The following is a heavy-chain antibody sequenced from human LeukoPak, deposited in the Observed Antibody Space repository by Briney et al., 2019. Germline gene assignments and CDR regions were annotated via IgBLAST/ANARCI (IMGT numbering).Heavy chain of an antibody. D-gene: IGHD4-23*01. CDR2: INPNSGGT. Sequence: ASVKVSCKASGYTFTGYYMHWVRQAPGQGLEWMGWINPNSGGTNYAQKFQGRVTMTRDTSISTAYIELSRLRSDDTAVYYCAKAPLRWASYYYYYMDVWGKGTTVTISS. CDR1: GYTFTGYY. V-gene: IGHV1-2*02. CDR3: AKAPLRWASYYYYYMDV. J-gene: IGHJ6*03.